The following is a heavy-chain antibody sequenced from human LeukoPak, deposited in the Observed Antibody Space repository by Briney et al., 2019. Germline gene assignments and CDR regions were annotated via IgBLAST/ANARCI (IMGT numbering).Heavy chain of an antibody. CDR1: GGSFSGYY. D-gene: IGHD5-12*01. V-gene: IGHV4-34*01. CDR3: ARGGIVATISDYFDY. CDR2: INHSGST. J-gene: IGHJ4*02. Sequence: SETLSLTCAVYGGSFSGYYWSWIRQPPGKGLEWIGEINHSGSTNYNPSLKSRVTISVDTSKNLFSLKLSSVTAADTAVYYCARGGIVATISDYFDYWGQGTLVTVSS.